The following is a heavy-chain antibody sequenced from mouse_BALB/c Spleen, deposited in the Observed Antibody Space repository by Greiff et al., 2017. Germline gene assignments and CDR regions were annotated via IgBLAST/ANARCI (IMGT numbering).Heavy chain of an antibody. Sequence: VQLQQPGAELVMPGASVKISCKASGYAFSSYWMNWVKQRPGQGLEWIGQIYPGDGDTNYNGKFKGKATLTADKSSSTAYMQLSSLTSEDSAVYFCARGWLLLPPYAMDYWGQGTSVTVSS. D-gene: IGHD2-3*01. CDR1: GYAFSSYW. V-gene: IGHV1-80*01. CDR3: ARGWLLLPPYAMDY. J-gene: IGHJ4*01. CDR2: IYPGDGDT.